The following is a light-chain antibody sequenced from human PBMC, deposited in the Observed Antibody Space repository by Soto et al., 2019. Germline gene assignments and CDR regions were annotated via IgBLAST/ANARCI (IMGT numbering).Light chain of an antibody. V-gene: IGKV1-5*01. CDR3: QQYNSDSWT. J-gene: IGKJ1*01. Sequence: DIQMTQSPSTLSASVGDRVTITCRASQSISGWLAWYQQQPGQAPKILIYDDSNLDGGVPSRFSGSGSGTEFTLTIRSLQPDDFATYYCQQYNSDSWTFGQGARWIS. CDR2: DDS. CDR1: QSISGW.